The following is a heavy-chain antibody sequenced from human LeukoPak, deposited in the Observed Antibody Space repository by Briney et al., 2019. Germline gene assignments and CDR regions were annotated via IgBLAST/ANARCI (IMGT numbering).Heavy chain of an antibody. Sequence: PGGSLRLSCAASGFTFSDHHMSWIRQAPGKGLEWVSYISSSGTTIYYADSVKGRFTISRDNAKNSLYLQMNSLRAEDTAVYYCARRRDSGSLQHFDYWGQGTLVTVSS. D-gene: IGHD1-26*01. CDR2: ISSSGTTI. CDR3: ARRRDSGSLQHFDY. CDR1: GFTFSDHH. V-gene: IGHV3-11*01. J-gene: IGHJ4*02.